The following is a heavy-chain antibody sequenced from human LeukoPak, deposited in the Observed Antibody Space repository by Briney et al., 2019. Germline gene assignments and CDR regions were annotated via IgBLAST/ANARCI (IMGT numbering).Heavy chain of an antibody. V-gene: IGHV3-30*03. J-gene: IGHJ4*02. D-gene: IGHD6-19*01. CDR3: ARGRVGAYSSGDHIGDY. CDR2: ISYNGNKK. CDR1: GFTFSSYG. Sequence: PGGSLRLSCAASGFTFSSYGIHWVRQAPGKGLEWVAVISYNGNKKYYADSVKGRFTISRDNSKNTLYLQMNSLRAEDTAVYYCARGRVGAYSSGDHIGDYWGQGTLVTVSS.